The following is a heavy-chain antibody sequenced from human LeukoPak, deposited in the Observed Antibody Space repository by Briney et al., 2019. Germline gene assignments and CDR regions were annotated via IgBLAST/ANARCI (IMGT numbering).Heavy chain of an antibody. J-gene: IGHJ4*02. CDR1: RGTFSSYA. Sequence: GASVKVSCKASRGTFSSYAISWVRQAPGQGLEWMGRIIPILGIANYAQKFQGRVTITADKSTSTAYMELSSLRSEDTAVYYCARDLSLGRYFDYWGQGTLVTVSS. CDR3: ARDLSLGRYFDY. V-gene: IGHV1-69*04. CDR2: IIPILGIA. D-gene: IGHD7-27*01.